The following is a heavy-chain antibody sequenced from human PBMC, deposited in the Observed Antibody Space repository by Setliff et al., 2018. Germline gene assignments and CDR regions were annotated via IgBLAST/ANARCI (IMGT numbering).Heavy chain of an antibody. V-gene: IGHV1-18*01. CDR1: GYTFTDYG. D-gene: IGHD2-8*01. CDR3: SRLVRYCTSTSCQGASGVEY. CDR2: ISSYSGNA. J-gene: IGHJ4*02. Sequence: GASVKVSCKASGYTFTDYGITWVRQAPGQGLEWTGWISSYSGNAYYAHKLQGRVTMTTDTSTGTAYLELRSLRSDDTAVYYCSRLVRYCTSTSCQGASGVEYWGQGTLVTVSS.